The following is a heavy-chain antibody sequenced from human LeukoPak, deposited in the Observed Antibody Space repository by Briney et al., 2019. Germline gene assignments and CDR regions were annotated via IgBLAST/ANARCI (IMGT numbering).Heavy chain of an antibody. J-gene: IGHJ6*02. CDR3: ARETKERGLDV. V-gene: IGHV4-4*07. CDR1: GGSIRSYF. Sequence: PSETLSLTCTVSGGSIRSYFWSWIRQAAGKGLEWIGRVYPSVTTNYNPSLKSRVTLSVDASKNHFSLNLSSVTAADTAVYYCARETKERGLDVWGQGTTVTVSS. D-gene: IGHD1-1*01. CDR2: VYPSVTT.